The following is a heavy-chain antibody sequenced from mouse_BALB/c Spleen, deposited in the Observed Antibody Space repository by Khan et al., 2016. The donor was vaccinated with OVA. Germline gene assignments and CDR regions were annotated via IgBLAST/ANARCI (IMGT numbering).Heavy chain of an antibody. CDR1: GFSLTNYG. Sequence: QVQLKESGPGLAAPSQSLSITCTISGFSLTNYGVHWVRQPPGKGLEWLVVIWSDGSTTYNSSLKSRLTITKDNSQSQAFVKMNSLQTDETAIYFCARQPYYHYNIMDYWGQGTSVTVSS. V-gene: IGHV2-6-1*01. J-gene: IGHJ4*01. CDR2: IWSDGST. D-gene: IGHD2-10*01. CDR3: ARQPYYHYNIMDY.